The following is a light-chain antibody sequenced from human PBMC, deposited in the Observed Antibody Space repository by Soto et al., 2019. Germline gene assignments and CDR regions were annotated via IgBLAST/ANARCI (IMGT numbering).Light chain of an antibody. V-gene: IGLV1-44*01. CDR1: SSNIGSNT. J-gene: IGLJ1*01. Sequence: QSVLTQPPSVSGAPGQRVLISCSGGSSNIGSNTVNWYQQPPGTAPKLLIYSTNQRPSGVPVRFSASRSGTSASLAISGLQSEDEADYFCAAWDDSLNGFYVFGTGTKLTVL. CDR2: STN. CDR3: AAWDDSLNGFYV.